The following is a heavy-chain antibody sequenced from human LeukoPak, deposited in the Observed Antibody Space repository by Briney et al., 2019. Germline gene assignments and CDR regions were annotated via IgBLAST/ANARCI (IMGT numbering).Heavy chain of an antibody. CDR1: GFTFSSYA. CDR2: ISTSGRT. D-gene: IGHD3-22*01. J-gene: IGHJ4*02. V-gene: IGHV3-23*01. Sequence: GGSLRLSCADSGFTFSSYAMSWVRQSPGKGLEWVSLISTSGRTHYADSVQGRFTISRDNSKNTLSLHMNSLRAEDTAVYYCARGLDSSGYYHVVDSWGQGALVTVSS. CDR3: ARGLDSSGYYHVVDS.